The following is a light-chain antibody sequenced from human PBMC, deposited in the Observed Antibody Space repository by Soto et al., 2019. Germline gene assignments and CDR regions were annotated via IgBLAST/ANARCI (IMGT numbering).Light chain of an antibody. CDR3: QQYGSS. J-gene: IGKJ4*01. CDR2: GAS. Sequence: EIVLTQSPGTLSLSPGERATLSCRASQSVSSSYLAWCQQKPGQAPRLLIYGASSRATAIPDRFSGSGSGTDFTLTISRLEPEDFAVYYCQQYGSSLGGGTKVEIK. CDR1: QSVSSSY. V-gene: IGKV3-20*01.